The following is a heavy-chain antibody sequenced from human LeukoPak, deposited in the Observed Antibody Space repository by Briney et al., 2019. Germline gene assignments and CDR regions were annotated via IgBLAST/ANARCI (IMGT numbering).Heavy chain of an antibody. J-gene: IGHJ4*02. CDR1: GYSISSGYY. CDR3: ARDRSGPFLFDY. CDR2: IYHSGST. V-gene: IGHV4-38-2*02. Sequence: SSETLSLTCTVSGYSISSGYYWAWIRQPPGKGLELIGNIYHSGSTYYSPSLKSRVTISVDTSKNHFSLKMSSVTAADTAVYYCARDRSGPFLFDYWGQGTLVTVSS.